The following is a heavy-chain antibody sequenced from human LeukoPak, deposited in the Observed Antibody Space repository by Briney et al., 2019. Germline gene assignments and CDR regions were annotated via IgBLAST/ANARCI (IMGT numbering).Heavy chain of an antibody. V-gene: IGHV3-33*01. CDR1: GFSLSNYG. CDR3: ARDHRPEIQYYYMDV. J-gene: IGHJ6*03. Sequence: GRSLRLSCAASGFSLSNYGMHWVRQAPGKGLEWVAALLYDGNTEHYADSVKGRFTISRDISKNTFYLQMNSLTAEDTAVYYCARDHRPEIQYYYMDVWGKGTTVAVSS. D-gene: IGHD1-14*01. CDR2: LLYDGNTE.